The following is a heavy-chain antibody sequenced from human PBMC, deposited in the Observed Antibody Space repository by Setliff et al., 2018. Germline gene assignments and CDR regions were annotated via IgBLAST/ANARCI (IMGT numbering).Heavy chain of an antibody. CDR2: IYYTGST. Sequence: SETLSLTCTVSGGSSSSHYWSWVRQPPGKGLECIGDIYYTGSTKYNPSLWSRLTMSIDTSKKQFSLRLTSVSAADTAVYYCARLRKSTPHWYFDLWGRGTLVTVSS. J-gene: IGHJ2*01. CDR3: ARLRKSTPHWYFDL. CDR1: GGSSSSHY. V-gene: IGHV4-59*11.